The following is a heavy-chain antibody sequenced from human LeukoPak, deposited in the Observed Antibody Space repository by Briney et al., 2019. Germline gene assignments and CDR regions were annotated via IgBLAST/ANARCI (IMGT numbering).Heavy chain of an antibody. CDR3: ASLDYGDYVASRDY. D-gene: IGHD4-17*01. Sequence: PGRSLRLSCAASGFTFSSYGMHWVRQAPGKGLEWVAVIWYDGSNKYYADSVKGRFTISRDNSKNTLYLQMNSLRAEDTAVYYCASLDYGDYVASRDYWGQGTLVTVSS. J-gene: IGHJ4*02. CDR1: GFTFSSYG. V-gene: IGHV3-30*19. CDR2: IWYDGSNK.